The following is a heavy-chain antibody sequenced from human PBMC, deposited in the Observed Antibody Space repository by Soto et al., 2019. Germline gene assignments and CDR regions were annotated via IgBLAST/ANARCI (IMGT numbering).Heavy chain of an antibody. D-gene: IGHD3-3*01. V-gene: IGHV2-5*02. Sequence: TRTCTFSGFSLSTSGVGVGWIRQPPVKALEWLALIYWDDDKRYSPSLKSRLTITKDTSKNQVVLAMTNMDPVDTATYQCAHFWIEYYDFWSAPTNYFDYWGQGTLVTVSS. J-gene: IGHJ4*02. CDR3: AHFWIEYYDFWSAPTNYFDY. CDR2: IYWDDDK. CDR1: GFSLSTSGVG.